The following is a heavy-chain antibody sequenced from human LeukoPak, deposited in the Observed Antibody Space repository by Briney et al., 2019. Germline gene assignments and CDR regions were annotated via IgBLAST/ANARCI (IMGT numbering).Heavy chain of an antibody. V-gene: IGHV4-59*01. D-gene: IGHD6-19*01. CDR1: DGSISSYY. Sequence: PPETLSLTCTVSDGSISSYYWSWIRQPPGKGLEWIGYIYYSGSTNYNPSLKSRVTISVDTSKNQFSLKLSSVTAADTAVYYCARDSWAGTNWGQGTLVTVSS. J-gene: IGHJ4*02. CDR2: IYYSGST. CDR3: ARDSWAGTN.